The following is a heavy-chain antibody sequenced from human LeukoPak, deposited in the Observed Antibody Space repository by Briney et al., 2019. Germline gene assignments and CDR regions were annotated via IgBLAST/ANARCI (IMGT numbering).Heavy chain of an antibody. D-gene: IGHD3-16*01. CDR1: GFTFSSYW. CDR2: IKQDGSEK. CDR3: ARVHPITYYYYGMDV. J-gene: IGHJ6*02. Sequence: PGGSLRLSCAASGFTFSSYWMSWVRQAPGKGLEWVANIKQDGSEKYYVDSVKGRFTISRDNAKNSLYLQMNSLRAEDTAVYYCARVHPITYYYYGMDVWGQGTTVTVSS. V-gene: IGHV3-7*03.